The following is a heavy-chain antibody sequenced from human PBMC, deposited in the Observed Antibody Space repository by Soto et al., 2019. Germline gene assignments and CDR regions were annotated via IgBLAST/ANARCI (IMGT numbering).Heavy chain of an antibody. CDR1: GFTFSSYA. J-gene: IGHJ5*02. V-gene: IGHV3-23*01. CDR2: ISGSGGST. Sequence: GGSLRLSCAASGFTFSSYAMSWVRQAPGKGLEWVSAISGSGGSTYYADSVKGRFTISRDNSKNTLYLQMNSLRAEDTAVYYCAKRRFGELFGNWFDPWGQGTLVTVSS. CDR3: AKRRFGELFGNWFDP. D-gene: IGHD3-10*01.